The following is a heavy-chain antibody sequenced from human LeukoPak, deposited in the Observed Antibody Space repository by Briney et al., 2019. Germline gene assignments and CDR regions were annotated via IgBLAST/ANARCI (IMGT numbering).Heavy chain of an antibody. D-gene: IGHD2-15*01. CDR2: ISSSGSTI. Sequence: GGSLRLSCAASGFTVSSNYMSWVRQAPGKGLEWVSYISSSGSTIYYADSVKGRFTISRDNAKNSLYLQMNSLRAEDTAVYYCAREEGVGYLDYWGQGTLVTVSS. CDR3: AREEGVGYLDY. CDR1: GFTVSSNY. V-gene: IGHV3-11*04. J-gene: IGHJ4*02.